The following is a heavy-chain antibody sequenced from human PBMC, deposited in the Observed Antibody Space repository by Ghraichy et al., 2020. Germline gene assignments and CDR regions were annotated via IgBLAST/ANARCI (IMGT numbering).Heavy chain of an antibody. CDR3: ASARNSAWHNFAY. D-gene: IGHD6-19*01. CDR2: VSYVGTNK. V-gene: IGHV3-30-3*01. J-gene: IGHJ4*02. Sequence: GESLNISCAASGFTFTNYAMHWVRQAPGKGLEWVAIVSYVGTNKYYADSVKGRFTISRDNSKNTLYLEMNSLRVEDTAMYYCASARNSAWHNFAYWGQGTLVTVSS. CDR1: GFTFTNYA.